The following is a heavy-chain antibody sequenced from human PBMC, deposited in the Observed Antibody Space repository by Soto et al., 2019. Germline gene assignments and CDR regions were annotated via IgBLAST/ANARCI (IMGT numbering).Heavy chain of an antibody. Sequence: EVQLLESGGGLVQPGGSLRLSCAVSGFSFSTYAMSWVRQAPGKGLEWVSGISAGGGNTYYADSVRGRFTISRDNSKDTLYLQITSLRAEDTAFYDCAKHAEYQLVSWFDPWGKGTLVTVSS. V-gene: IGHV3-23*01. CDR1: GFSFSTYA. D-gene: IGHD2-2*01. CDR3: AKHAEYQLVSWFDP. CDR2: ISAGGGNT. J-gene: IGHJ5*02.